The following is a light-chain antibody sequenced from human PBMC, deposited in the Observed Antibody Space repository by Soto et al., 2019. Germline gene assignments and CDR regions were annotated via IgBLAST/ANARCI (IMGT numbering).Light chain of an antibody. CDR1: RSDIGDYNY. CDR2: EVN. J-gene: IGLJ3*02. CDR3: SSLTTSNTLL. V-gene: IGLV2-14*01. Sequence: QSALTQPASVSGSPGQSVTISCTGTRSDIGDYNYVSWYQQHPGKVPKLLIYEVNKRPSGLSNRFSGSKSANTASLTISGLQAEDEADYYCSSLTTSNTLLFGGGTKVTVL.